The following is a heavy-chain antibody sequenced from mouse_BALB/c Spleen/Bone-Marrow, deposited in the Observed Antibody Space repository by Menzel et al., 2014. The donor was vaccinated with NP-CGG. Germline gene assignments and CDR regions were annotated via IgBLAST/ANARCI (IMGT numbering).Heavy chain of an antibody. CDR3: ASPSDGSPFDY. Sequence: QVQLQQSGPQLVRPGASVKISCKASGCSFTSSWMHWVKQRPGQGLEWIGMIDPSDSETRLNQKFKDKATLTVDKSSSTAYMQLSSPTSEDSAVYCCASPSDGSPFDYWGEGTLVTVSA. D-gene: IGHD1-1*02. J-gene: IGHJ3*01. V-gene: IGHV1S127*01. CDR1: GCSFTSSW. CDR2: IDPSDSET.